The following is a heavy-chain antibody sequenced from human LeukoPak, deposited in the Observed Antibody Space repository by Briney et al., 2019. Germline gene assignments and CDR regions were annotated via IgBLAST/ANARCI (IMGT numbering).Heavy chain of an antibody. CDR2: IKFDGTLA. V-gene: IGHV3-74*01. CDR1: GFTFSSYS. CDR3: VTGHYDSRMYFDL. J-gene: IGHJ2*01. Sequence: PGGSLRLSCAASGFTFSSYSMNWVRQAPGKGLVWVSQIKFDGTLASYADSVKGRFTISRDNANNTLYLQMNSLGTEDTAVYYCVTGHYDSRMYFDLWGRGTLVTVSS. D-gene: IGHD3-16*01.